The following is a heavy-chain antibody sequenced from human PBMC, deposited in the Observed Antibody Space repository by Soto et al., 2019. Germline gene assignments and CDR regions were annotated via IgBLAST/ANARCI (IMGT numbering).Heavy chain of an antibody. Sequence: SETLSLTCAVNGGSFSGFYWSWIRQPPGKGLEWIGEFNHGGSTSYNPSLKSRVAISTDTSKSQVSLTLTSVTAADTAIYYCAKGSSDGTPFDIWGQGAMVTVSS. CDR1: GGSFSGFY. J-gene: IGHJ3*02. V-gene: IGHV4-34*01. CDR2: FNHGGST. CDR3: AKGSSDGTPFDI. D-gene: IGHD2-15*01.